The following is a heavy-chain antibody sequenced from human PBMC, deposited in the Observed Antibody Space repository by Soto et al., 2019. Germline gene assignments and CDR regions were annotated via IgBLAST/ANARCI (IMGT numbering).Heavy chain of an antibody. J-gene: IGHJ4*02. Sequence: QGELVQSGAEVKKPGASVKVSCKAYGYTFPSSTISWLRQAPGQGLEWLGWINAYSGDSKFAQRFQGRVTMTRDTYTSMPYLELTSLTSEDKSIYYGASANYGDSDYWGQGTLLTGSS. CDR2: INAYSGDS. CDR1: GYTFPSST. V-gene: IGHV1-18*01. D-gene: IGHD4-17*01. CDR3: ASANYGDSDY.